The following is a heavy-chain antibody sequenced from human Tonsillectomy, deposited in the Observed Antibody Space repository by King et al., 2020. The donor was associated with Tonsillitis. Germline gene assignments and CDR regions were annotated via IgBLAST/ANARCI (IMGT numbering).Heavy chain of an antibody. V-gene: IGHV3-9*01. J-gene: IGHJ1*01. CDR1: GFTFDDFA. CDR2: INWNSNSI. Sequence: VQLVESGGDLVQPGRSLRLSCAASGFTFDDFAMHWVRQAPGKGLEWVAGINWNSNSISYADSVRGRFTISRDNAKNSLYLQMNNLRVEDSAFYFCAKGGPGWGREYFQEWGQGTLVTVS. CDR3: AKGGPGWGREYFQE. D-gene: IGHD7-27*01.